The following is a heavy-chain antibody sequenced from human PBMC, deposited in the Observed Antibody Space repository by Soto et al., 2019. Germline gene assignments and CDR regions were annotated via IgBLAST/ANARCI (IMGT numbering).Heavy chain of an antibody. CDR3: ARIGDYIWGSYRWDAFDI. Sequence: PSETLSLTCTVSGGSISSSSYYWGWIRQPPGKGLEWIGSIYYSGSTYYNPSLKSRVTISVDTSKNQFSLKLSSVTAADTAVYYCARIGDYIWGSYRWDAFDIWGQGTMVTVSS. V-gene: IGHV4-39*01. D-gene: IGHD3-16*02. J-gene: IGHJ3*02. CDR2: IYYSGST. CDR1: GGSISSSSYY.